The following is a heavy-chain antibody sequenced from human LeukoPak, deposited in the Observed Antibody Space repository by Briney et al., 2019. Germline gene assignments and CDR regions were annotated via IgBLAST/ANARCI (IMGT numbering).Heavy chain of an antibody. D-gene: IGHD6-6*01. J-gene: IGHJ4*02. V-gene: IGHV4-34*01. CDR2: INHSGST. CDR3: ARWVSSSPTYFDY. CDR1: GGSFSGYY. Sequence: SETLSLTCAVYGGSFSGYYWSWIRQPPGKGLEWIGEINHSGSTNYNPSLKSRVTISVDTSKNQFSLKLSSVTAADTAVYCCARWVSSSPTYFDYWGQGTLVTVSS.